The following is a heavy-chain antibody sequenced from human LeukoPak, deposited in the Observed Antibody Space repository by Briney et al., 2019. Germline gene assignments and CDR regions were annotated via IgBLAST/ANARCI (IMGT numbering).Heavy chain of an antibody. CDR3: AKEPRQGYSYGHFDY. J-gene: IGHJ4*02. Sequence: PGGSLRLSCAASGFTFSSYGMHWVRQAPGKGLEWVAVISYDGSNKYYADSVKGRFTISRDNSKNTLYLQMNSLRAEDTAVYYCAKEPRQGYSYGHFDYWGQGTLVTVSS. V-gene: IGHV3-30*18. CDR1: GFTFSSYG. D-gene: IGHD5-18*01. CDR2: ISYDGSNK.